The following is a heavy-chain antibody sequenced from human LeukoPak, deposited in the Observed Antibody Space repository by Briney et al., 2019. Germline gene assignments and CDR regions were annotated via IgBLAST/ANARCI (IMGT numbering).Heavy chain of an antibody. Sequence: PGRSLRLSCAASGFTFDDYAMHWVRHAPGKGLEWVSGISWNSGSIGYADSVKGRFTISRDNAKNSLYLQMNSLRAEDTAVYYCAGPTVGDAFDIWGQGTMVTVSS. CDR1: GFTFDDYA. V-gene: IGHV3-9*01. D-gene: IGHD4-17*01. J-gene: IGHJ3*02. CDR3: AGPTVGDAFDI. CDR2: ISWNSGSI.